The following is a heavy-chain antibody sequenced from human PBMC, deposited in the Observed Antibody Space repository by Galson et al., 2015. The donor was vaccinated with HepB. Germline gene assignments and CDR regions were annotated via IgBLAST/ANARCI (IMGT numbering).Heavy chain of an antibody. Sequence: SVKVSCKASGGTFSSYAISWVRQAPGQGLEWMGGIIPIFGTANYAQKFQGRVTITADESTSTAYMELSSLRSEDTAVYYCARTPRVLTRPFDPWGQGTLVTVSS. CDR3: ARTPRVLTRPFDP. CDR1: GGTFSSYA. D-gene: IGHD1-1*01. CDR2: IIPIFGTA. J-gene: IGHJ5*02. V-gene: IGHV1-69*13.